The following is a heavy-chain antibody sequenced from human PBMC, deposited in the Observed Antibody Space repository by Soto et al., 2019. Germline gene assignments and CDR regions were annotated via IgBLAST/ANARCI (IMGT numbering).Heavy chain of an antibody. J-gene: IGHJ6*03. Sequence: SETLSLTCTVSGGSISSGGYYWSWIRQHPGKGLEWIGYIYYSGSTNYNPSLKSRVTISVDTSKNQFSLKLSSVTAADTAVYYCARGKGRRPASYCYYMDVWGKGTTVTVSS. V-gene: IGHV4-61*08. CDR2: IYYSGST. CDR1: GGSISSGGYY. CDR3: ARGKGRRPASYCYYMDV.